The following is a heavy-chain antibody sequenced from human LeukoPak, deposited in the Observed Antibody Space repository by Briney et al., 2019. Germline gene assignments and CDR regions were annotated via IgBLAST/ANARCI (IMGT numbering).Heavy chain of an antibody. J-gene: IGHJ6*03. CDR2: INHSGST. V-gene: IGHV4-34*01. CDR3: AGATHDSSMSPYYMDV. D-gene: IGHD6-13*01. CDR1: GGSFSGNY. Sequence: PSETLSLTCAVYGGSFSGNYWSSIRQPPGKGLEWIGEINHSGSTNYNPSLKSRVTISVDTSKNQFSLKLSSVTAADTAVYYCAGATHDSSMSPYYMDVWGKGTTVTVSS.